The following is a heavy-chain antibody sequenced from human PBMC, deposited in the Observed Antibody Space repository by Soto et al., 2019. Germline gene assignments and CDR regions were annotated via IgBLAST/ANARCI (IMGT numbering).Heavy chain of an antibody. CDR2: IYYSGST. J-gene: IGHJ5*02. Sequence: QLQLQESGPGLEKPSETLSLTCTVSGGSISSRGYYWGWIRQPPGKGLEWIGTIYYSGSTYYNPSLKSRVTISVDTSKNQFSLKLSSVTAADTAVYYCATSNWFDPWGQGTLVTVSS. CDR1: GGSISSRGYY. V-gene: IGHV4-39*01. CDR3: ATSNWFDP.